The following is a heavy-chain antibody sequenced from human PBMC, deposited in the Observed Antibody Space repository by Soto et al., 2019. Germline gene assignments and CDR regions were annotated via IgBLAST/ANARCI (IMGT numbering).Heavy chain of an antibody. CDR1: GYTFTGHY. CDR3: ARDLCPLGSGRPCPTFGMDL. Sequence: QVQLVQSGADVKPPGASVKVSCKASGYTFTGHYMHWVRQVSGRRLELLGCLKPDNGGTYYAPKFQGRVTFTRDTSTTTASKEMSGLHSDDTAVYFCARDLCPLGSGRPCPTFGMDLWGQGTTVAVSS. CDR2: LKPDNGGT. D-gene: IGHD3-10*01. V-gene: IGHV1-2*02. J-gene: IGHJ6*02.